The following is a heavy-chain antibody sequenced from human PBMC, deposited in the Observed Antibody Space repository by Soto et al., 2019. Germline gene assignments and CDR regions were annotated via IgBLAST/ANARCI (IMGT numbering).Heavy chain of an antibody. CDR1: GGSISSGNYY. D-gene: IGHD1-7*01. J-gene: IGHJ4*02. V-gene: IGHV4-30-4*01. CDR3: ATMGTPATGLYYFDY. Sequence: PSETLSLTCTVSGGSISSGNYYWSWIRQPPGKGLEWIGFISYSGRTYYNASLKSRVTISVDTSKNQFSLNLSFVTAADTAVYYCATMGTPATGLYYFDYWGQGTLVTVSS. CDR2: ISYSGRT.